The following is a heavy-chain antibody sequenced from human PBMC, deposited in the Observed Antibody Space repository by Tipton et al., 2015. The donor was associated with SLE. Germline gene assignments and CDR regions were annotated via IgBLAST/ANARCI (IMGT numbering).Heavy chain of an antibody. D-gene: IGHD2-2*01. CDR1: GGSVSSGSYY. J-gene: IGHJ4*02. V-gene: IGHV4-61*01. Sequence: LRLSCTVSGGSVSSGSYYWSWIRQPPGKGLEWIGYIYYSGSTNYNPSLKSRVTISVDTSKNQFSLKLSSVTAADTAVYYCARGDCSSTSCLDYWGQGTLVTVSS. CDR3: ARGDCSSTSCLDY. CDR2: IYYSGST.